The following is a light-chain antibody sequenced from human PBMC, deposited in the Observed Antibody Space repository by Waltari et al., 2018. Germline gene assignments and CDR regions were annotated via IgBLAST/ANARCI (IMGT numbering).Light chain of an antibody. CDR3: SSFTSSSTWV. J-gene: IGLJ3*02. Sequence: SALTQPASVSESPGQSITISCTGTTSDVGGYNYVFWYQQHPGKAPKLMIYDVTNRPSGVSNRFSCSKSGNTASLTISGLQAEDEADYYCSSFTSSSTWVFGGGTKLTVL. CDR2: DVT. CDR1: TSDVGGYNY. V-gene: IGLV2-14*03.